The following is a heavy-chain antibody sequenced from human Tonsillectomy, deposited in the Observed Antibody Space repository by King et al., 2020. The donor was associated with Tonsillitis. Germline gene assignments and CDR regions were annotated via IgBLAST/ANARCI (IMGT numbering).Heavy chain of an antibody. J-gene: IGHJ6*02. Sequence: VQLQESGPGLVKPSETLSLTCAVSGYSISSGYYWGWIRQPPGKGLVWIGSIYHSGSTYYNPSLKSRVTISVDTSKNQFSLKLSSVTAADTAVYYCARSDGMDVWGQGTTVTVSS. CDR3: ARSDGMDV. V-gene: IGHV4-38-2*01. CDR1: GYSISSGYY. CDR2: IYHSGST.